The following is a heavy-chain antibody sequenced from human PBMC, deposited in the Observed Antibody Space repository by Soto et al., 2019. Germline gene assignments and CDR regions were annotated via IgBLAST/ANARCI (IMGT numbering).Heavy chain of an antibody. Sequence: SETLSLTCAVYGGSFSGYYWSWIRQPPGKGLEWIGEINHSGSTNYNPSLKSRVTISVDTSKNQFSLKLSSVTAADTTVYYCARGKTKYYGSSSNAASEIWGQGPMVTVSS. CDR3: ARGKTKYYGSSSNAASEI. CDR1: GGSFSGYY. CDR2: INHSGST. J-gene: IGHJ3*02. D-gene: IGHD3-3*01. V-gene: IGHV4-34*01.